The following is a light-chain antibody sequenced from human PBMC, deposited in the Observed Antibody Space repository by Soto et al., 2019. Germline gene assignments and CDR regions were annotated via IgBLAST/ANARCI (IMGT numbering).Light chain of an antibody. V-gene: IGLV9-49*01. CDR2: VITGGLAG. CDR3: GAAPGIGSNFVWV. CDR1: SGYSSCK. Sequence: QAVVTQPPSASASLGASVTLTCTLSSGYSSCKADWYQQRPGKCPLIVIRVITGGLAGSRWDGMPDRFSVLGSGLNRYLTIKNIHEEDESDYNCGAAPGIGSNFVWVFGGRTKLTVL. J-gene: IGLJ3*02.